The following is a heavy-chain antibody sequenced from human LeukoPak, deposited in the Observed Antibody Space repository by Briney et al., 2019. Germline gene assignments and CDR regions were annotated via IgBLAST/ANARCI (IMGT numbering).Heavy chain of an antibody. V-gene: IGHV4-59*01. CDR2: IYYSGST. CDR1: GDSISNYF. D-gene: IGHD6-19*01. CDR3: ARVEQWPGNIDP. J-gene: IGHJ5*02. Sequence: SETLSLTCSVSGDSISNYFWSWIQQPPGKGLEWIGYIYYSGSTNYNPSLKSRVTISMDTSKNQFSLKLSSVTAADTAVYYCARVEQWPGNIDPWGQGTLVTVSS.